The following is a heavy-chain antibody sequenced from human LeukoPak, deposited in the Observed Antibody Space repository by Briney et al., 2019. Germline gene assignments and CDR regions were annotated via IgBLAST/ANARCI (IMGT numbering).Heavy chain of an antibody. V-gene: IGHV3-64*01. CDR1: GFTFSDYA. D-gene: IGHD6-19*01. CDR3: ARDTCGCGSGLHLYWYFDL. Sequence: GGSLRLSCAPSGFTFSDYAMQWVPPAPGKELEYVSAISSNGGSIHYANSVKGRFTISRDNSKNTVYLQMDSFRAEDIAVYDGARDTCGCGSGLHLYWYFDLWGRGTLVTVSS. CDR2: ISSNGGSI. J-gene: IGHJ2*01.